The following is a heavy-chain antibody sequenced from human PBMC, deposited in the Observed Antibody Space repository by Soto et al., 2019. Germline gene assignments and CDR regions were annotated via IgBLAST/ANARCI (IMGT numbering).Heavy chain of an antibody. D-gene: IGHD3-22*01. CDR2: IKQDGSEK. CDR1: EFTFSSYW. V-gene: IGHV3-7*01. CDR3: ARDRYYYDSSGYSYYFDY. J-gene: IGHJ4*02. Sequence: PGGALRLSCAASEFTFSSYWMSWVRQAPGKGQEWVANIKQDGSEKYYVDSVKGRFTISRDNAKNSLYLQMNSLRAEDTAVYYCARDRYYYDSSGYSYYFDYWGQGTLVTVSS.